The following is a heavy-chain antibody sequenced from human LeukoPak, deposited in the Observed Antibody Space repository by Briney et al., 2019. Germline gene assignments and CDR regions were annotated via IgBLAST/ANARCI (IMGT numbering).Heavy chain of an antibody. CDR3: ARGLGGKRGSGYPRSRAFDI. CDR2: IYYSGST. J-gene: IGHJ3*02. D-gene: IGHD5-12*01. Sequence: SETPSLTCTVSGGSISSYYWSWIRQPPGKGLEWIGYIYYSGSTNYNPSLKSRVTISVDTSKNQFSLKLSSVTAADTAVYYCARGLGGKRGSGYPRSRAFDIWGQGTMVTVSP. CDR1: GGSISSYY. V-gene: IGHV4-59*12.